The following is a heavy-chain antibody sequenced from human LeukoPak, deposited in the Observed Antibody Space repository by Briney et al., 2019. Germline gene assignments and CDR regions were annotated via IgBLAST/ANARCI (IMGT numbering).Heavy chain of an antibody. Sequence: SVKVSCKASGGTFSSYAISWVRQAPGQGLEWMGGIIPIFGTANYAQKFQGRVTITADESTSTAYMEPSSLRSEDTAVYYCARGIIGAARQGNWFDPWGQGTLVTVSS. CDR2: IIPIFGTA. J-gene: IGHJ5*02. V-gene: IGHV1-69*01. CDR3: ARGIIGAARQGNWFDP. D-gene: IGHD6-13*01. CDR1: GGTFSSYA.